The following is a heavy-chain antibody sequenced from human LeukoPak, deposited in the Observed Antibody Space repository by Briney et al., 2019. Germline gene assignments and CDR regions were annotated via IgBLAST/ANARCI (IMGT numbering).Heavy chain of an antibody. V-gene: IGHV6-1*01. Sequence: SQTLSLTCAISGDSVSSNSAAWNWIRQSPSRGLEWLGRTYYRSKWYNDYAVSVKSRITINPDTSKNQFSLQLNSVTPEDTAVYYCARGYCSSTSCHPPKLYYYYGMDVWGKGTTVTVSS. CDR1: GDSVSSNSAA. D-gene: IGHD2-2*01. CDR2: TYYRSKWYN. CDR3: ARGYCSSTSCHPPKLYYYYGMDV. J-gene: IGHJ6*04.